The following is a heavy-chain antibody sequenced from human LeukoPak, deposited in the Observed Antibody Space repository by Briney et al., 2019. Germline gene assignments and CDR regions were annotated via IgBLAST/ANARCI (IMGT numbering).Heavy chain of an antibody. CDR2: ISSSSSYI. J-gene: IGHJ3*02. Sequence: PGGSLRLSCVASGFTFSSYSMNWVRQAPGKGLEWVSSISSSSSYIYYADSVKGRFTISRDNAKNSLYLQMNSLRAEDTAVYYCARELSSTYGDFGAFDIWGQGTMVTVSS. D-gene: IGHD4-17*01. CDR3: ARELSSTYGDFGAFDI. CDR1: GFTFSSYS. V-gene: IGHV3-21*01.